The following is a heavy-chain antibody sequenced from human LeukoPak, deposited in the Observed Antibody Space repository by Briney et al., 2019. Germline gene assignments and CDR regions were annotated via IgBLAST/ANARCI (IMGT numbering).Heavy chain of an antibody. CDR1: GFTFSSYG. CDR2: ISYDGSNK. CDR3: AKDRGVYGDYFDY. J-gene: IGHJ4*02. V-gene: IGHV3-30*18. D-gene: IGHD4-17*01. Sequence: GRSLRLSCAASGFTFSSYGMHWVRQAPGKGLEWVAVISYDGSNKYYADSVKGRFTISRDNSKNTLYLQMNSLRAEDTAVYYCAKDRGVYGDYFDYWGQGTLVTVSS.